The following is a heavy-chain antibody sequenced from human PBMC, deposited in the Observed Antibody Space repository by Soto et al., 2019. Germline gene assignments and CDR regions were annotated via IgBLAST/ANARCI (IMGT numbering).Heavy chain of an antibody. CDR1: GYAFASHD. Sequence: QVQLVQSGAEVKKPGASVRVSCEASGYAFASHDINWVLQASGQEPVWMGSMNPNSGGIVYAQQSQGRVKLTRYTSIRTAYMAVSSLRSEDTAVYYGARTTSTGFAPLDYWGQGSRVTVSS. V-gene: IGHV1-8*01. CDR2: MNPNSGGI. CDR3: ARTTSTGFAPLDY. J-gene: IGHJ4*02. D-gene: IGHD4-17*01.